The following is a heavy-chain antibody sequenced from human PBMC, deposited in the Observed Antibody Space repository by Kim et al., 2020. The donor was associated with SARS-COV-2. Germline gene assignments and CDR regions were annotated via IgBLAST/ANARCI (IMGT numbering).Heavy chain of an antibody. V-gene: IGHV1-69*13. J-gene: IGHJ5*02. CDR2: SIPIFGTA. CDR3: ASTVKWLLTHSRWFDP. CDR1: GGTFSSSA. Sequence: SVKVSCKASGGTFSSSAIIWVRQAPGQGLEWMGGSIPIFGTANYAQKFQGRVTITADESTSTAYMELSSLRSEDTAVYYCASTVKWLLTHSRWFDPWGQGTLVTVSS. D-gene: IGHD2-21*01.